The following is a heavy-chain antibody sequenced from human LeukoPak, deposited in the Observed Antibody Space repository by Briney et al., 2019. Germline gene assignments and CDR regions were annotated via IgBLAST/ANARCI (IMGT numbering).Heavy chain of an antibody. CDR1: GFTFSNYA. CDR2: ISYDGSNK. J-gene: IGHJ4*02. CDR3: AKGSMIVVVPKPPTDY. V-gene: IGHV3-30-3*01. D-gene: IGHD3-22*01. Sequence: GGSLRLSCPASGFTFSNYAMNWVRQVPGKGLKWVAIISYDGSNKFYADSVKGRFTISRDNSKNTLYLQMNSLRAEDTAVYYCAKGSMIVVVPKPPTDYWGQGTLVTVSS.